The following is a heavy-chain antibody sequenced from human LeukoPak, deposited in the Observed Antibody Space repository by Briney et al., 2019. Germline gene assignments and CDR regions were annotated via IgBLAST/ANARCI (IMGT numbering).Heavy chain of an antibody. CDR2: IYYSGST. CDR1: GGSISSYY. Sequence: SETLSLTCTVSGGSISSYYWSWIRQPPGKGLEWIGYIYYSGSTNHNPSLKSRVTVSVDTSKNQLSLKLTSVLAADTAVYYCARGKDYYDTSGYPTFHYWGQGTLVTVSS. J-gene: IGHJ4*02. V-gene: IGHV4-59*01. CDR3: ARGKDYYDTSGYPTFHY. D-gene: IGHD3-22*01.